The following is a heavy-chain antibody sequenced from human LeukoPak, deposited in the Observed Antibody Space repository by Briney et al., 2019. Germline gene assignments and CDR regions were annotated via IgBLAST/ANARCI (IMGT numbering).Heavy chain of an antibody. CDR3: AKDHYYGSGSYYNDNYMDV. CDR1: GFTFSTYS. V-gene: IGHV3-48*01. J-gene: IGHJ6*03. CDR2: ISAASWGI. D-gene: IGHD3-10*01. Sequence: GGSLRLSCAASGFTFSTYSMTWVRQAPGKGLEWISHISAASWGIKYADSVKGRFTISRDNSKNTLYLQMNSLRVEDTAVYYCAKDHYYGSGSYYNDNYMDVWGKGTTVTISS.